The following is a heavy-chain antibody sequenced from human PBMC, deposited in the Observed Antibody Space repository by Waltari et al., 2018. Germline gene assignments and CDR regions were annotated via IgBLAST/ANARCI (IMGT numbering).Heavy chain of an antibody. D-gene: IGHD3-22*01. CDR2: IYPCDSDT. Sequence: EVQLVQSGAEVKKPGESLKISCKGSGYSFTSYWIGWVRQMPGKGMEWMGIIYPCDSDTRYSPSFQGQVTISADKSISTAYLQWSSLKASDTAMYYCARERDSSGYYYGVGLFDYWGQGTLVTVSS. CDR1: GYSFTSYW. V-gene: IGHV5-51*01. J-gene: IGHJ4*02. CDR3: ARERDSSGYYYGVGLFDY.